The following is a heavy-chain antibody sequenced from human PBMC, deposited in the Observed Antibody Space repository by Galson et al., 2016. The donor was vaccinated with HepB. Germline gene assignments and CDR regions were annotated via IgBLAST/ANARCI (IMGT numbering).Heavy chain of an antibody. Sequence: VQVSCKASEGTFSNYVIHWVRQAPGQGLEWVGGIRPSIGTAHYTQKFQGRVTLTADETTSTVYMEVSSLRFEDTAVYYCARGGGITMTPWALEYWGQGTLVTVSS. J-gene: IGHJ4*02. CDR2: IRPSIGTA. CDR1: EGTFSNYV. CDR3: ARGGGITMTPWALEY. V-gene: IGHV1-69*13. D-gene: IGHD3-3*01.